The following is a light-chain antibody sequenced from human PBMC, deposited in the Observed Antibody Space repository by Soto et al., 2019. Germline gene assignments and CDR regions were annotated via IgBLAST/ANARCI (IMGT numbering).Light chain of an antibody. J-gene: IGKJ5*01. Sequence: EIVLTQSPATLSLSPGERATLSCRASQSVSSYLSWYQQKHGQAPRLLIYDASNRATGIPARFSGIGSGTDFTLTISSLEKEDSSVYYCQQRHMWTITFGQGTRLEI. CDR3: QQRHMWTIT. V-gene: IGKV3-11*01. CDR1: QSVSSY. CDR2: DAS.